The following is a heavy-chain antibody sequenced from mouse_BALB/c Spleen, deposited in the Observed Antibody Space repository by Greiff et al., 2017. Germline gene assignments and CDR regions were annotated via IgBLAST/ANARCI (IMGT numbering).Heavy chain of an antibody. J-gene: IGHJ4*01. CDR3: AREEITTATGAMDY. V-gene: IGHV2-9*02. CDR1: GFSLTSYG. Sequence: VHLVESGPGLVAPSQSLSITCTVSGFSLTSYGVHWVRQPPGKGLEWLGVIWAGGSTNYNSALMSRLSISKDNSKSQVFLKMNSLQTDDTAMYYCAREEITTATGAMDYWGQGTSVTVSA. D-gene: IGHD1-2*01. CDR2: IWAGGST.